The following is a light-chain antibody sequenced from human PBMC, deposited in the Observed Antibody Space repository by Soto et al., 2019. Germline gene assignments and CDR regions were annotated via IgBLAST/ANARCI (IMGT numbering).Light chain of an antibody. CDR2: DVS. V-gene: IGLV2-11*01. J-gene: IGLJ2*01. Sequence: QSALTQPRSVSGSPGQSVTISCTGTSSYVGGYNYVSWYQHHPGKAPKLMIYDVSKRPSGVPDRFSGSKSGNTASLTISGLQAEDEADYHCFSYAGSSTLGVFGGGTKLTVL. CDR1: SSYVGGYNY. CDR3: FSYAGSSTLGV.